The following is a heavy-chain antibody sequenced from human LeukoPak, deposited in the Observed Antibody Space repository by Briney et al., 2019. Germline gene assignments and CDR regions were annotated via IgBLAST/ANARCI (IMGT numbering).Heavy chain of an antibody. V-gene: IGHV4-61*08. CDR3: ARAGPTYYYDSSGYYRGIWFDP. CDR2: IYYSGST. Sequence: PSETLSLTCTVSGGSISSGGYYWSWIRQHPGKGLEWIGYIYYSGSTNYNPSLKSRVTISVDTSKNQFSLKLSSVTAADTAVYYCARAGPTYYYDSSGYYRGIWFDPWGQGTLVTVSS. CDR1: GGSISSGGYY. J-gene: IGHJ5*02. D-gene: IGHD3-22*01.